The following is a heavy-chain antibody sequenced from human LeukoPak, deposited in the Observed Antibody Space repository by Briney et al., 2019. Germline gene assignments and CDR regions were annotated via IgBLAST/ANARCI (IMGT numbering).Heavy chain of an antibody. V-gene: IGHV3-33*06. D-gene: IGHD1-26*01. CDR3: AKDVFVGATTDPPHY. J-gene: IGHJ4*02. CDR2: IWYDGSNK. Sequence: GRSLRLSCAASGFTFSSYGMHWVRQAPGKGLEWVAVIWYDGSNKYYADSVKGRFTISRDNSKNTLYLQMNSLRAEDTAVYYCAKDVFVGATTDPPHYWGQGTLVTVSS. CDR1: GFTFSSYG.